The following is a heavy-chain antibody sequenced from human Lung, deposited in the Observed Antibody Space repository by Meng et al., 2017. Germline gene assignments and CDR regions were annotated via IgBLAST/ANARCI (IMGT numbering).Heavy chain of an antibody. CDR2: INHSGST. J-gene: IGHJ4*02. CDR3: ARGPTTMAHDFDY. CDR1: RGSLSDYY. V-gene: IGHV4-34*01. D-gene: IGHD4-11*01. Sequence: QVPLQQWWSVLLKPSEVLSHTCRFLRGSLSDYYWSCIRQPPGKGLEWIGEINHSGSTNYNPSLESRATISVDTSQNNLSLKLSSVTAADSAVYYCARGPTTMAHDFDYWGQGTLVTVSS.